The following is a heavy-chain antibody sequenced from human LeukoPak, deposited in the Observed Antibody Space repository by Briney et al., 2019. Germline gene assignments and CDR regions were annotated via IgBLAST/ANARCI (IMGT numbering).Heavy chain of an antibody. V-gene: IGHV1-69*06. J-gene: IGHJ4*02. CDR2: IIPIFGTA. Sequence: SSVKVSCKAFGGTFSSYAISWVRQAPGQGLEWMGGIIPIFGTANYAQKFQGRVTMTEDTSTDTAYMELSSLRSEDTAVYYCATDLFYSSSWYGSWGQGTLVTVSS. CDR1: GGTFSSYA. CDR3: ATDLFYSSSWYGS. D-gene: IGHD6-13*01.